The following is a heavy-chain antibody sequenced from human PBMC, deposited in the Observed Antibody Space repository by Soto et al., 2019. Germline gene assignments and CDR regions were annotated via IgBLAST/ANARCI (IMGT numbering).Heavy chain of an antibody. CDR1: GYTFTSYG. Sequence: GASVKVSCKASGYTFTSYGISWVRQAPGQGLEWMGWISAYNGNTNYAQKLQGRVTMTTDTSTSTAYMELRSLRSDDTAVYYCARKYSSIWYRAYEDMITFGDHYYYMDVWGKGTTVTVSS. J-gene: IGHJ6*03. CDR3: ARKYSSIWYRAYEDMITFGDHYYYMDV. D-gene: IGHD3-16*01. CDR2: ISAYNGNT. V-gene: IGHV1-18*01.